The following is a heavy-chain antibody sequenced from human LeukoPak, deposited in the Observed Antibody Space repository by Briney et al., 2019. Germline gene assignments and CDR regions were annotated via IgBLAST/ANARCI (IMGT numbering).Heavy chain of an antibody. J-gene: IGHJ6*02. D-gene: IGHD3-10*01. CDR2: IYYSGST. CDR3: ARAPPRMVRGNGMDV. CDR1: GGSISSSSYY. Sequence: SETLSLTCTVSGGSISSSSYYWGWIRQPPGKGLEWIGSIYYSGSTYYNPSLKSRVTISVDTSKNQFSLKLSSVTAADTAVYYCARAPPRMVRGNGMDVWGQGTTVTVSS. V-gene: IGHV4-39*07.